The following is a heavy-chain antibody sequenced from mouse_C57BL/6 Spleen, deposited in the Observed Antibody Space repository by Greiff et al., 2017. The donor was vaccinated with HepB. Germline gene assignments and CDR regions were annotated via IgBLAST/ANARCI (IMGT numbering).Heavy chain of an antibody. J-gene: IGHJ3*01. CDR1: GYTFTSYD. CDR2: IYPRDGST. D-gene: IGHD2-4*01. V-gene: IGHV1-85*01. Sequence: VQLQQSGPELVKPGASVKLSCKASGYTFTSYDINWVKQRPGQGLEWIGWIYPRDGSTKYNEKFKGKATLTVDTSSSTAYMELHSLTSEDSAVYFCARGYYDYPFAYWGQGTLVTVSA. CDR3: ARGYYDYPFAY.